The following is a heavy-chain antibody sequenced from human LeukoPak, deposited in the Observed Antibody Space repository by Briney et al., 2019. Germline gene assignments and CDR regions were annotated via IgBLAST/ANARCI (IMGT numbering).Heavy chain of an antibody. CDR1: GGSINTNFYY. J-gene: IGHJ4*02. D-gene: IGHD6-25*01. V-gene: IGHV4-39*01. CDR2: IYYTGST. Sequence: SETLSLTCTVSGGSINTNFYYWGWIRQPPGKRLEWIGSIYYTGSTYYNPSLKSRVTISVDTSKNQFFLKLSSLTAADTAVYYCTRHAARFDYWGQGILVTVSS. CDR3: TRHAARFDY.